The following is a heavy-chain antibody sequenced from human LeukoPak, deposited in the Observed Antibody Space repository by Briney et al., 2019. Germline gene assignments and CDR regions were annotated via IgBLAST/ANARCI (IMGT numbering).Heavy chain of an antibody. V-gene: IGHV3-23*01. J-gene: IGHJ6*03. CDR3: ARGLSYYYYYMDV. CDR1: GFTFSSYA. CDR2: ISGSGGST. Sequence: GGSLRLSCAASGFTFSSYAMSWVRQAPGKGLEWVSAISGSGGSTYYADSVKGRFTISRDNSKNTLYLQMNSLRAEDTAVYYCARGLSYYYYYMDVWGKGTTVTISS.